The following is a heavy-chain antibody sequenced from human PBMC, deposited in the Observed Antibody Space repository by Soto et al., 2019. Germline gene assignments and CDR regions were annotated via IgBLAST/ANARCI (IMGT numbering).Heavy chain of an antibody. V-gene: IGHV3-23*01. J-gene: IGHJ4*02. Sequence: EVQLLESGGGLVQPGGSLRLSCVASGFTFSDYAMSWVRQAPGKGLEWVSGISGSGSSTYYADSVKGRFTISRDNSKITLYLQMNSLRAEDTAVYYCAKGGPRSSWPYDFDCWGQGTLVTVSS. CDR2: ISGSGSST. CDR1: GFTFSDYA. CDR3: AKGGPRSSWPYDFDC. D-gene: IGHD6-13*01.